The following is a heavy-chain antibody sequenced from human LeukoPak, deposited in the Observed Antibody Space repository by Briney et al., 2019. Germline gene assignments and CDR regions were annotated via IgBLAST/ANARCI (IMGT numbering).Heavy chain of an antibody. CDR1: GFTFNNYW. Sequence: GSLRLSCAASGFTFNNYWMHWVRQAPGKGLVWVSLINADGSSTSYADSVKGRFTISRDNAKNTLYLRMNSLRAEDTAVYYCARDKGYDVDYWGQGTLVTVSS. J-gene: IGHJ4*02. V-gene: IGHV3-74*01. CDR2: INADGSST. CDR3: ARDKGYDVDY. D-gene: IGHD5-12*01.